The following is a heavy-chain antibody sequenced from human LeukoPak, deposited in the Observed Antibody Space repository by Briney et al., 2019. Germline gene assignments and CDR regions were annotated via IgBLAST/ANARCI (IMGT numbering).Heavy chain of an antibody. D-gene: IGHD6-19*01. CDR3: ARHGVGDSSGWYVDYYYYYMDV. CDR1: GGSISSSSYY. CDR2: IYYSGST. V-gene: IGHV4-39*01. Sequence: SETLSLTCTVSGGSISSSSYYWGWIRQPPGKGLEWIGSIYYSGSTYYNPSLKSRVTISVDTSKNQFSLKLSSVTAADTAVYYCARHGVGDSSGWYVDYYYYYMDVWGKGTTVTISS. J-gene: IGHJ6*03.